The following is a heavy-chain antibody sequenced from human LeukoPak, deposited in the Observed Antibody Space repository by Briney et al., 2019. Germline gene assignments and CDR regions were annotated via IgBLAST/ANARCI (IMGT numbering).Heavy chain of an antibody. V-gene: IGHV1-2*02. CDR3: ARDAYCSSTSCYGRYFDY. Sequence: GSSVNVSCKASGYIFTGYYMHWVRQAPGQGREWMGWINLNSGGTNYAQKFQGRVTMTSDTSISTAYMELSRLRSDDTAVYYCARDAYCSSTSCYGRYFDYWGQGTLVTVSS. CDR1: GYIFTGYY. CDR2: INLNSGGT. D-gene: IGHD2-2*01. J-gene: IGHJ4*02.